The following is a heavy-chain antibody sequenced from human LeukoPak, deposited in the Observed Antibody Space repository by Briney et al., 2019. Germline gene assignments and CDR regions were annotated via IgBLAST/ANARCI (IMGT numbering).Heavy chain of an antibody. V-gene: IGHV1-24*01. Sequence: ASVKVSCKVSGYTLTELSMHWVRQAPGKGLEWMGGFDPEDGETIYAQKFQGRVTMTEDTSTDTAYMELSSLRSEDTAVYYCARQSRYNWNDELFSWGQGTLVTVSS. CDR2: FDPEDGET. J-gene: IGHJ4*02. CDR3: ARQSRYNWNDELFS. CDR1: GYTLTELS. D-gene: IGHD1-20*01.